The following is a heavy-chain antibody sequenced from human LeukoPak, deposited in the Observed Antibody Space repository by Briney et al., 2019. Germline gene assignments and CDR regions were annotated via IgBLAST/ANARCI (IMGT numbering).Heavy chain of an antibody. J-gene: IGHJ6*02. D-gene: IGHD6-13*01. Sequence: PGGSLRLPCVASGFTFSSYAMSWVRQAPGKGLEWVSGVSGSGGSTYYADSVKGRFTISRDKSENTLYLQMNSLRAEDTAVYYCAKGLRSSSLQPGMDVWGQGTTVTVSS. V-gene: IGHV3-23*01. CDR1: GFTFSSYA. CDR2: VSGSGGST. CDR3: AKGLRSSSLQPGMDV.